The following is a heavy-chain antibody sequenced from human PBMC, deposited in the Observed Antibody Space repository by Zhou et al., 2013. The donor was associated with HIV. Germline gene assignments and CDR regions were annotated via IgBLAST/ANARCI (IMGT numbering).Heavy chain of an antibody. J-gene: IGHJ4*02. D-gene: IGHD5-12*01. Sequence: QVRLVQSGAEVKQPGSSVKVSCETSGGLFNNYAFHWVRQAPGQGLEWMGKIIPVSGTPDYSQMFQGRITMTRTTSINTAYLELSSLKSEDTAVYYCARGRYDLAYWGQGTLVTVSS. CDR1: GGLFNNYA. CDR3: ARGRYDLAY. V-gene: IGHV1-8*01. CDR2: IIPVSGTP.